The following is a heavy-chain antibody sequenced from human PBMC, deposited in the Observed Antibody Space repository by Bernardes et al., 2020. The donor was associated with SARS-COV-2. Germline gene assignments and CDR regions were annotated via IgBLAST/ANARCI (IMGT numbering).Heavy chain of an antibody. CDR1: GFSLSANGVG. V-gene: IGHV2-5*02. J-gene: IGHJ4*02. D-gene: IGHD5-18*01. CDR2: IYWDDDK. Sequence: SGPTLVKPTQTLTLTCTFSGFSLSANGVGVAWIRQPPGKALEWLAVIYWDDDKRYSPSLKSRLTITKDTSKNQVVLTITNMDPVDTATYYCAHTTPWIQVWLRGPYLDYWGQGTLVTVSS. CDR3: AHTTPWIQVWLRGPYLDY.